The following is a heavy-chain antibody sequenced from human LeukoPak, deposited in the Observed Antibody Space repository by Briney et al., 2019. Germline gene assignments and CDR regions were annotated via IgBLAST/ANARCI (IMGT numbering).Heavy chain of an antibody. J-gene: IGHJ6*03. CDR3: ARATVVTTYYYYYMDV. Sequence: ASVKVSCKASGYTFTSYDINWVRQATGQGLEWMGWMNPNSGNTGYAQKFQGRVTMTRNTSISTAYMELSSLRSEDTAVYYCARATVVTTYYYYYMDVRGKGTTVTVSS. CDR1: GYTFTSYD. D-gene: IGHD4-23*01. CDR2: MNPNSGNT. V-gene: IGHV1-8*01.